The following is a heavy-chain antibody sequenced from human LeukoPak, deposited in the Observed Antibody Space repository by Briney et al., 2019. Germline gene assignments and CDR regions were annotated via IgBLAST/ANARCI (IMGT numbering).Heavy chain of an antibody. CDR1: GFTFNNYA. D-gene: IGHD4-11*01. CDR3: AKAQNSMAYYFYMDV. Sequence: PGGSLRLSCAASGFTFNNYAMSWVRRAPGKGLEWVSTISGSGGITNYADSVRGRFTISRDNSKNTVYLQMSSLRAEDTAVFYCAKAQNSMAYYFYMDVWGKGTTVTVSS. V-gene: IGHV3-23*01. J-gene: IGHJ6*03. CDR2: ISGSGGIT.